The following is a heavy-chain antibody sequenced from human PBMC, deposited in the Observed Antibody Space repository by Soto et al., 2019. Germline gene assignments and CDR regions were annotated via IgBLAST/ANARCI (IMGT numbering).Heavy chain of an antibody. CDR3: ARQGFGPLHGLVDV. J-gene: IGHJ6*02. CDR1: GGSINSYY. Sequence: QVQLQESGPGLVKPSETLSLSCTVSGGSINSYYWSWIRQSPGKRMEWIGYVHHSWGSSYNPSLQSRVAISLDSSKGQFSLKVTSVTAAGTAVYYCARQGFGPLHGLVDVWGQGTTVTVSS. D-gene: IGHD3-10*01. CDR2: VHHSWGS. V-gene: IGHV4-59*08.